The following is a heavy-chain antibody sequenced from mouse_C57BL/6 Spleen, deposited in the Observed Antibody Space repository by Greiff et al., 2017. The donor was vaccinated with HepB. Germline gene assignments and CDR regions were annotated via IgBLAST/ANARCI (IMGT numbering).Heavy chain of an antibody. CDR2: ISDGGSYT. CDR3: ARAALGLDY. CDR1: GFTFSSYA. D-gene: IGHD4-1*01. V-gene: IGHV5-4*01. Sequence: EVQLVESGGGLVKPGGSLKLSCAASGFTFSSYAMSWVRQTPEKRLEWVATISDGGSYTYYPDNVKGRFTISRDNAKNNLYLQMSHLKSEDTAMYYCARAALGLDYWGQGTSVTVSS. J-gene: IGHJ4*01.